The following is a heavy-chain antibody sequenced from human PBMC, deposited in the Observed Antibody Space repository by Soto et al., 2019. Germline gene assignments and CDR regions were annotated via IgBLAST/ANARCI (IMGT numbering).Heavy chain of an antibody. CDR1: GGSISNGYH. CDR3: ATVVIPGTRHTYFDS. V-gene: IGHV4-38-2*02. D-gene: IGHD2-21*01. CDR2: IFHTVTT. J-gene: IGHJ4*02. Sequence: PSETLSLTCTVSGGSISNGYHWAWIRQPPGMRLEWVASIFHTVTTYYNTSLTSRVTISVDTSKNQFSLNLPSVTATDTAVYYCATVVIPGTRHTYFDSRGQGVSVTVSS.